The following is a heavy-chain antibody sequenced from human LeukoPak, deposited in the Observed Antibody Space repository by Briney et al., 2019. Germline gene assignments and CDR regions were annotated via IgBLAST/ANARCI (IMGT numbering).Heavy chain of an antibody. CDR3: ARIVVVTTPDAFDI. Sequence: ASVTVSCTASGGTFSSYAISWVRQAPGQGLEWMGGIIPIFGTANYAQKFQGRVTVTADESTSTAYMELSSLRSEDTAVYYCARIVVVTTPDAFDIWGQGTMVTVSS. V-gene: IGHV1-69*13. J-gene: IGHJ3*02. CDR2: IIPIFGTA. CDR1: GGTFSSYA. D-gene: IGHD3-22*01.